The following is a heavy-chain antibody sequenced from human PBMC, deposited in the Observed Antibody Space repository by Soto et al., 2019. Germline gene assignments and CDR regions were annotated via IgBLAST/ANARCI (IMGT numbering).Heavy chain of an antibody. V-gene: IGHV1-69*01. CDR2: IIPIFGTA. J-gene: IGHJ4*02. D-gene: IGHD3-16*01. Sequence: QVQLVQSGAEVKKPGSSVRVSCTASGGTFSTYAISWVRQAPGQGLEWMGGIIPIFGTANYAQKFQGRLTITADESTSTAYMELSSLRSEETSVYYCARGVGLRTDSWGQGTLVAVSS. CDR3: ARGVGLRTDS. CDR1: GGTFSTYA.